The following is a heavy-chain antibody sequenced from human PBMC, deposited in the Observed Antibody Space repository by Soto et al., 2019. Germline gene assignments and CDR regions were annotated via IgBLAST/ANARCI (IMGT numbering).Heavy chain of an antibody. V-gene: IGHV1-3*01. CDR2: INAGNGNT. D-gene: IGHD2-2*01. Sequence: GASVKVSCKAPRDTFTSYAMHWVRQAPGQRLEWMGWINAGNGNTKYSQKFQGRVTITRDTSASTAYMELSSLRSEDTAVYYCARAYCSSTSCFLWGFDPWGQGTLVTVSS. CDR1: RDTFTSYA. J-gene: IGHJ5*02. CDR3: ARAYCSSTSCFLWGFDP.